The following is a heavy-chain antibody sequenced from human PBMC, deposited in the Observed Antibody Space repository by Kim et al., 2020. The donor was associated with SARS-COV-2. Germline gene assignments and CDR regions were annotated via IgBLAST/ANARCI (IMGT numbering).Heavy chain of an antibody. J-gene: IGHJ6*02. D-gene: IGHD6-19*01. CDR1: GFTFSSYD. Sequence: GGSLRLSCAASGFTFSSYDMHWVRQATGKGLEWVSAIGIAGDTYYPGSVKGRFTISRENAKNSLYLQMNSLRAGDTAVYYCARAISTAWYRGMDVWGQGTTVTVSS. CDR2: IGIAGDT. V-gene: IGHV3-13*01. CDR3: ARAISTAWYRGMDV.